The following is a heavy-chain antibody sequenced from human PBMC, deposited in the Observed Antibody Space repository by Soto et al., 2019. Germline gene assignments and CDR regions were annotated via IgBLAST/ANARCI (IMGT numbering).Heavy chain of an antibody. Sequence: QVHLVQSGAELKKPGASVKISCKASGYLFTAYAMHWVRQAPGQGLEWMGWISGDNGYPKYSQKFRDRLTITRDTFASTVYMEMSSLRSEDSAVYYCARDPRHTSIWRTYFDNWGQGTPVTVSS. CDR2: ISGDNGYP. CDR1: GYLFTAYA. D-gene: IGHD3-3*01. J-gene: IGHJ4*02. CDR3: ARDPRHTSIWRTYFDN. V-gene: IGHV1-3*01.